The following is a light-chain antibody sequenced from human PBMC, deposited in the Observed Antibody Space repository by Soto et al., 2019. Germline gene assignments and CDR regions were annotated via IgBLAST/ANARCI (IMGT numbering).Light chain of an antibody. Sequence: QSALTQPASVSGSPGQSITISCTGTGSDVGGYDFVSWFQQHPGKAPKLIIYEVTNRPSGVSNRFSGSKSGNTASLTISGLQSEDEADYYCTSYTPTGALVFGSGTKLTVL. J-gene: IGLJ3*02. CDR2: EVT. CDR3: TSYTPTGALV. CDR1: GSDVGGYDF. V-gene: IGLV2-14*01.